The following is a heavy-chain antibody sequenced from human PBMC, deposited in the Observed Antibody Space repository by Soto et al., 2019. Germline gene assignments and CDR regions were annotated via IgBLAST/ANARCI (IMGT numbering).Heavy chain of an antibody. CDR1: GGSFSGYY. D-gene: IGHD6-19*01. J-gene: IGHJ5*02. Sequence: SETLSLTCAVYGGSFSGYYWSWIRQPPGKGLEWIGEINHSGSTNYNPSLKSRVTISVDTSKNQFSLKLSSVTAADTAVYYCARGGYCSAWVRWFDPWGHGTLVTVSS. V-gene: IGHV4-34*01. CDR2: INHSGST. CDR3: ARGGYCSAWVRWFDP.